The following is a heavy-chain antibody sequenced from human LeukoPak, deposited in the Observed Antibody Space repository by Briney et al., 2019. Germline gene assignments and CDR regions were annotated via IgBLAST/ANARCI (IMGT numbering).Heavy chain of an antibody. Sequence: SQTLSLTCTVSGGSISSGSYYWSWIRQPAGKGLEWIGRIYTSGSTNYNPPLKSRVTISVDTSKNQFSLKLSSVTAADTAVYYCARGVDTAMAPLGYWGQGTLVTVSS. CDR3: ARGVDTAMAPLGY. J-gene: IGHJ4*02. V-gene: IGHV4-61*02. D-gene: IGHD5-18*01. CDR2: IYTSGST. CDR1: GGSISSGSYY.